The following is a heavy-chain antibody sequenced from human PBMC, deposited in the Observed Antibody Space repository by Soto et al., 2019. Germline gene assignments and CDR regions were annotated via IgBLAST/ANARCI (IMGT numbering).Heavy chain of an antibody. Sequence: QIQLVQFGGEVARPGASVTVSCEASGYIFTTYGLSWVRQTPAHGLAWMGWVSADSGYTQYAQFFQGRVTMTRDTSRNTGYMTLRALTSDDTGIYYCARDRPPGSLYGMDAWGQGTAVTVSS. V-gene: IGHV1-18*01. CDR3: ARDRPPGSLYGMDA. CDR1: GYIFTTYG. J-gene: IGHJ6*02. CDR2: VSADSGYT.